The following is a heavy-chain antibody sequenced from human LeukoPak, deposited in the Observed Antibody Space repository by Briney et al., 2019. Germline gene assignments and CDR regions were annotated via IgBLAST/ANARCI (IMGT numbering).Heavy chain of an antibody. CDR3: ARKRYSSGPDAFDI. CDR1: EFTFSSYS. D-gene: IGHD5-18*01. Sequence: GGSLRLSCAASEFTFSSYSMNWVRQAPGKGLEWVSYISSSSSTIYYADSVKGRFTISRDNAKNLLYLQMNSLRAEDTAVYYCARKRYSSGPDAFDIWGQGTMVTVSS. V-gene: IGHV3-48*01. CDR2: ISSSSSTI. J-gene: IGHJ3*02.